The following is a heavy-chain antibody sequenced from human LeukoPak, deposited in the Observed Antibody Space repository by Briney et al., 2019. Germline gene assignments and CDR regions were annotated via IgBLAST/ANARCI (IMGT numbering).Heavy chain of an antibody. D-gene: IGHD3-22*01. Sequence: SQTLSLTCTVSGGSISSGDYYWSWIRQPPGKGLEWIGDIYYSGSTYYNPSLKSRVTISVDTSKNQFSLKLSSVTAADTAVYYCARAHRDSYYYDSSGYYLDPYYFDYWGQGTLVTVSS. CDR2: IYYSGST. CDR1: GGSISSGDYY. J-gene: IGHJ4*02. CDR3: ARAHRDSYYYDSSGYYLDPYYFDY. V-gene: IGHV4-30-4*01.